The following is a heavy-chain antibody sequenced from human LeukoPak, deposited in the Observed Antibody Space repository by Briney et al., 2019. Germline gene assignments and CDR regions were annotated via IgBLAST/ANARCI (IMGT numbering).Heavy chain of an antibody. CDR3: AKGPQRISYYIDY. CDR1: GFTFSNYA. Sequence: PGGSLRLSCAASGFTFSNYAMNWARQAPGKGLEWVSAISGSGGSKYYADSVKGRFTISRDNSKNTLYLQMNSLRAEDTAVYYCAKGPQRISYYIDYWGQGTLVTVSS. V-gene: IGHV3-23*01. D-gene: IGHD3-3*02. J-gene: IGHJ4*02. CDR2: ISGSGGSK.